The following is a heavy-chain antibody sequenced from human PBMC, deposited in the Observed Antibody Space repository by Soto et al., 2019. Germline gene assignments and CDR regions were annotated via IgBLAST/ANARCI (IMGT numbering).Heavy chain of an antibody. CDR1: GGSFSGYY. CDR2: INHSGST. J-gene: IGHJ4*02. V-gene: IGHV4-34*01. Sequence: PSEPLSLTCAVYGGSFSGYYWSWIRQPPGKGLEWIGEINHSGSTGYNPSLKSRVTISIDTSKSQFSLRLNPVTAADTAVYYCARVGYYDSSSFSAPFDFWAQGTLVTVSS. D-gene: IGHD3-22*01. CDR3: ARVGYYDSSSFSAPFDF.